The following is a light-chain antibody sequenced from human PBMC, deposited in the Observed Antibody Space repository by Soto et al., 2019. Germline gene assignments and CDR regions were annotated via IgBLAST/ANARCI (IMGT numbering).Light chain of an antibody. CDR2: AAS. V-gene: IGKV1-12*01. J-gene: IGKJ2*01. CDR1: QHISTW. Sequence: DIQMPQSPSSVSASLGDRVTITCRASQHISTWLVWYQQKPGNAPQLLIYAASSLQTGVPSRFSGSGSGTDFSLTISSLQPEDSATYYCQQANSFPFTFGQGTRLEI. CDR3: QQANSFPFT.